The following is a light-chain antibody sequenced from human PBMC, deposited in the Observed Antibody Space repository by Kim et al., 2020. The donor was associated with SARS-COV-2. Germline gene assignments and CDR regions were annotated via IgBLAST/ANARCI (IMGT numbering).Light chain of an antibody. V-gene: IGLV3-19*01. CDR2: GKN. CDR1: SLRSYY. CDR3: NSRDSSGNQWV. Sequence: AWGQTVRITCQGYSLRSYYASWYQQKPGQAPVLVIYGKNNRPSGIPDRFSGSSSGNTASLTITGAQAEDEADYYCNSRDSSGNQWVFGGGTQLTVL. J-gene: IGLJ3*02.